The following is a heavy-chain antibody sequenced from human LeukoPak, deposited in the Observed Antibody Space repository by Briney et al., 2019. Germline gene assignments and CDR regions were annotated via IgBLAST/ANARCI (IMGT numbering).Heavy chain of an antibody. Sequence: SGGSLRLSCAASGFTFSSYGMHWVRQAPGKGLEWVAFIRYDGSNKYYADSVKGRFTISRDNPKNTLYLQMNSLRAEDTAVYYCAKDYGSGSYFDYWGQGTLVTVSS. D-gene: IGHD3-10*01. CDR2: IRYDGSNK. J-gene: IGHJ4*02. CDR3: AKDYGSGSYFDY. CDR1: GFTFSSYG. V-gene: IGHV3-30*02.